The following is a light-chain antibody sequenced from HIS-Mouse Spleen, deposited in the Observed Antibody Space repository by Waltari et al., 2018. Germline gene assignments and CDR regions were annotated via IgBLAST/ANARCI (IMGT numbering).Light chain of an antibody. CDR3: SSYTSSSTLV. CDR2: EFS. Sequence: QSALTQPASVSGSPGQSITISCTGTSSDVGGYNYVSWYQQHPGKAPKLIIYEFSNRPSGVSNRFSCSKSGHTASLTISGLQAEDEADYYCSSYTSSSTLVFGGGTKLTVL. CDR1: SSDVGGYNY. V-gene: IGLV2-14*01. J-gene: IGLJ2*01.